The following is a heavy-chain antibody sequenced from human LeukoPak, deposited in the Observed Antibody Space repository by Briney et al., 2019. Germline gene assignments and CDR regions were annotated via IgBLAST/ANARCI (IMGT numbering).Heavy chain of an antibody. V-gene: IGHV3-23*01. CDR3: ARVLRYCSGGNCYSGGLGYMDV. D-gene: IGHD2-15*01. J-gene: IGHJ6*03. Sequence: GGSLRLSCAASGFPFRTYAMNWVRQAPGKGLEWVSSIIASGGSTYYADSVKGRFTISRDNAKNSLFLQMNSLRAEDTAVYYCARVLRYCSGGNCYSGGLGYMDVWGKGTTVTISS. CDR1: GFPFRTYA. CDR2: IIASGGST.